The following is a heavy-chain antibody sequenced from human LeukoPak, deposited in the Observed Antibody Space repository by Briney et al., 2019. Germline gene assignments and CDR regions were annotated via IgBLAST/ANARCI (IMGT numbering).Heavy chain of an antibody. CDR1: GGSISSDVYY. D-gene: IGHD2-15*01. J-gene: IGHJ5*02. CDR2: IYASGST. Sequence: PSQTLSLTCTVSGGSISSDVYYWSWIRQPAGKGLEWIGRIYASGSTTYNSSLKSRVTISIDTSKNQSSLKLTSMTAADTAVYYCAGTRRYCSGGSCYNWFDPWGQGTLVTVSS. CDR3: AGTRRYCSGGSCYNWFDP. V-gene: IGHV4-61*02.